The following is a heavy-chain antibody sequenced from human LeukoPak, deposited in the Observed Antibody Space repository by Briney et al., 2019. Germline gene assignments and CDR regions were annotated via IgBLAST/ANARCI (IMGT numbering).Heavy chain of an antibody. CDR3: ARSQY. Sequence: GGSLRLSCAASGFTFSTYWMSWVRQAPGKGLEWVAGIKYDGTKKYYVGSVKGRFTISTDNVKNSLYLQMNSLRVEDTAVYYCARSQYWGQGTLVTVSS. CDR1: GFTFSTYW. J-gene: IGHJ4*02. V-gene: IGHV3-7*01. CDR2: IKYDGTKK.